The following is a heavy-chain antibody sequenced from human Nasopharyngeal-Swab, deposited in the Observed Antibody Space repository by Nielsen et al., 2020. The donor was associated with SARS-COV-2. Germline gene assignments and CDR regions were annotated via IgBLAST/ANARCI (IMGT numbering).Heavy chain of an antibody. CDR1: GFTFSSYE. Sequence: GESLTISCAASGFTFSSYEMNWVRQAPGKGLEWVSYISSSGSTIYYADSVKGRFTISRDNAKNSLYLQMNSLRAEDTAVYYCASGGYGDYDAYYYGMDVWGQGTTVTVSS. CDR3: ASGGYGDYDAYYYGMDV. D-gene: IGHD4-17*01. J-gene: IGHJ6*02. V-gene: IGHV3-48*03. CDR2: ISSSGSTI.